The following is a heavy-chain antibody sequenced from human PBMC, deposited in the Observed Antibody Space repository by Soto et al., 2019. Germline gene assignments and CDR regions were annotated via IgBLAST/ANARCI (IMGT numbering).Heavy chain of an antibody. CDR2: IIPIFGTA. D-gene: IGHD6-19*01. CDR1: GGTFSSYA. Sequence: SVKVSCKASGGTFSSYAISWVRQAPGQGLEWMGGIIPIFGTANYAQKFQGRVTITADKSTSTAYMELSSLRSEDTAVYYCARVFSGYSSGPLGHWGQGTLVTVSS. CDR3: ARVFSGYSSGPLGH. J-gene: IGHJ4*02. V-gene: IGHV1-69*06.